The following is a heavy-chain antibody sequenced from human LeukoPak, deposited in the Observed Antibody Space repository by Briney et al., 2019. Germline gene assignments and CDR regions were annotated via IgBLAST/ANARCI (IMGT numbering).Heavy chain of an antibody. CDR2: IYSGGST. D-gene: IGHD2-2*02. J-gene: IGHJ3*02. Sequence: PGGSLRLSCAASGFTVSSNYMSWVRQAPGKGLEWVSVIYSGGSTYYADSVKGRFTISRDNSKDTLYLQMNSLRAEDTAVYYCARYCSSTSCYTEALDIWGQGTMVTVSS. CDR1: GFTVSSNY. V-gene: IGHV3-53*01. CDR3: ARYCSSTSCYTEALDI.